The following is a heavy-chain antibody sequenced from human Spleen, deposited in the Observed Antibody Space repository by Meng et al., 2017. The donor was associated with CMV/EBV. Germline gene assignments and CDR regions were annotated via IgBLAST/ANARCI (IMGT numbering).Heavy chain of an antibody. V-gene: IGHV3-21*01. J-gene: IGHJ3*02. CDR1: GFTFSHYT. Sequence: GGSLRLSCAASGFTFSHYTMTWVRQAPGKGLEWVSSITSRSGYIYYADSVMGRYTISRDNSENILYLQLNSLRTEDTAVYHCARVGEWDLLKAAFDIWGQGTLVTVSS. CDR2: ITSRSGYI. D-gene: IGHD1-26*01. CDR3: ARVGEWDLLKAAFDI.